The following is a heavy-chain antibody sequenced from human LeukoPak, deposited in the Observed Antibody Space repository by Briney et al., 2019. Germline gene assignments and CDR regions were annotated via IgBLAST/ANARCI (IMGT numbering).Heavy chain of an antibody. CDR2: IYPGDSDT. Sequence: GESLKISCKGSGYSFTSYWIGWVRQMPGKGLEWMGIIYPGDSDTRYSPSFQGQVTISADKSISTAYLQWSSLKASDTAMYYCARPLEASSGGSCWGYWGQGTLVTVSS. V-gene: IGHV5-51*01. CDR3: ARPLEASSGGSCWGY. D-gene: IGHD2-15*01. CDR1: GYSFTSYW. J-gene: IGHJ4*02.